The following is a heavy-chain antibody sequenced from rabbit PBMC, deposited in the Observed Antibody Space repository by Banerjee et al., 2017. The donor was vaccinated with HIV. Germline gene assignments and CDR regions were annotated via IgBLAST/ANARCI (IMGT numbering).Heavy chain of an antibody. CDR3: ARDYVDNSGYYLDL. CDR2: IYAGSGGST. V-gene: IGHV1S40*01. D-gene: IGHD1-1*01. J-gene: IGHJ3*01. Sequence: QSLEESGGDLVKPGASLTLTCTASGFSFSRSYYMCWVRLAPGKGLEWIACIYAGSGGSTYYASWAKGRFTISKTSSTTVTLQMTSLTAADTATYFCARDYVDNSGYYLDLWGQGTLVTVS. CDR1: GFSFSRSYY.